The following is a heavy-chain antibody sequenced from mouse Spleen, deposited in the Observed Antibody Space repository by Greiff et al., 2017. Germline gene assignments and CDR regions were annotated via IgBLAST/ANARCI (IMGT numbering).Heavy chain of an antibody. D-gene: IGHD2-4*01. CDR2: ISSGSSII. CDR3: AGVYDYDVFAY. CDR1: GFTFSDYG. Sequence: VQLKESGGGLVKPGGSLKLSCAASGFTFSDYGMHWVRQAPEKGLEWVAYISSGSSIIYYADTVKGRFTISRDNAKNTLFLQMTSLRSEDTAIYYCAGVYDYDVFAYWGQGTLVTVSA. J-gene: IGHJ3*01. V-gene: IGHV5-17*01.